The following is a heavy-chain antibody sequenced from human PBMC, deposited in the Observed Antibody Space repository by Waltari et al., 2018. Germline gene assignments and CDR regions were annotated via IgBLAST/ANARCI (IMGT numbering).Heavy chain of an antibody. CDR2: ISGNNGHT. CDR1: GYTLSDYG. V-gene: IGHV1-18*01. Sequence: QVQLVQSGAEVKKPGASVKVSCKASGYTLSDYGIGWLRQAPGQGREWMGWISGNNGHTNHAQKFQGRLIMTEDTSATTVYMELTYLTSDDTAVYYCARERHRLMEEGYLMALDPWGQGTLVTVSS. J-gene: IGHJ5*02. D-gene: IGHD2-21*01. CDR3: ARERHRLMEEGYLMALDP.